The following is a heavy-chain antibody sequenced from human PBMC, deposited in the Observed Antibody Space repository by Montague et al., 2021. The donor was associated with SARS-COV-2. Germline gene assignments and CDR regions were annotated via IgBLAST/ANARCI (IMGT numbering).Heavy chain of an antibody. V-gene: IGHV4-59*01. Sequence: SETLSLTCTVSGGSISNYYWSWIRQPPGRGLEWIGHIYYSGSTDYSPSLKSRVTISLDTSKNQFSLTVTSVTAADTVVYYCARGGGYYNYGLDVWGPGTTVTVSS. CDR1: GGSISNYY. J-gene: IGHJ6*02. CDR2: IYYSGST. D-gene: IGHD3-22*01. CDR3: ARGGGYYNYGLDV.